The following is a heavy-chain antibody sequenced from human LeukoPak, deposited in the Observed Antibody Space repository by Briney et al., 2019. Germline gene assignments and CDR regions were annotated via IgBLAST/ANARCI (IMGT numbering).Heavy chain of an antibody. CDR3: AKGRVYGDYLAY. Sequence: GGSLRLSCAASGFTFSSYGMHWVRQAPGKGLEWVAVISYDGSNKYYADSVKGRFTISRDNSKNTLYLQMNSLRAEDMAVYYCAKGRVYGDYLAYWGQGTLVTVSS. CDR1: GFTFSSYG. J-gene: IGHJ4*02. D-gene: IGHD4-17*01. CDR2: ISYDGSNK. V-gene: IGHV3-30*18.